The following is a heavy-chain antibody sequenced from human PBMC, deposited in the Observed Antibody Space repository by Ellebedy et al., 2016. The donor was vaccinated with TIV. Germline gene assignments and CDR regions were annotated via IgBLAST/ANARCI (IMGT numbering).Heavy chain of an antibody. CDR3: ARDAPVVVNYGMDV. J-gene: IGHJ6*02. V-gene: IGHV4-59*12. D-gene: IGHD2-15*01. CDR2: IYYSGST. CDR1: GGSISSYY. Sequence: MPSETLSLTCTVSGGSISSYYWSWIRQPPGKGLEWIGYIYYSGSTNYNPSLKSRVTISVDTSKNQFSLKLSSVTAADTAVYYCARDAPVVVNYGMDVWGQGTTVTVSS.